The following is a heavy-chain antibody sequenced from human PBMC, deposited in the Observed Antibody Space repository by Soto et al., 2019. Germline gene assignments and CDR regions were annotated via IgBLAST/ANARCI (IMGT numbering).Heavy chain of an antibody. D-gene: IGHD6-19*01. CDR2: VSGSGGTT. V-gene: IGHV3-23*01. Sequence: EVQLLDSGGGLVQPGGSLRLSCAASGFTFSSSAMSWVRQAPGKGLEWVSAVSGSGGTTYYADSVGGRFTISRDHSKNTLYLQMNSLRAEDTAIYFCARCTVYKIVTSGWCHYLDPWGQGTLVTVSS. CDR3: ARCTVYKIVTSGWCHYLDP. J-gene: IGHJ5*02. CDR1: GFTFSSSA.